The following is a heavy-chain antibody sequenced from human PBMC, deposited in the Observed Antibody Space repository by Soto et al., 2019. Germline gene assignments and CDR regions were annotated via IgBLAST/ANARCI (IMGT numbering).Heavy chain of an antibody. D-gene: IGHD3-22*01. V-gene: IGHV4-59*08. CDR2: IYYSGST. J-gene: IGHJ4*02. Sequence: SETLSLTCTVSGGSISSYYWSWIRQPPGKGLEWIGYIYYSGSTNYNPSLKSRVTISVDTSKNQFSLKLSSVTAADTAVYYCARHPAGYYDSSGYLDYWGQGTLVTVSS. CDR1: GGSISSYY. CDR3: ARHPAGYYDSSGYLDY.